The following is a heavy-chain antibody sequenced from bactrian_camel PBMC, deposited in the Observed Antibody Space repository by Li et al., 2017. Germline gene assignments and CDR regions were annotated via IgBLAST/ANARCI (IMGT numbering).Heavy chain of an antibody. D-gene: IGHD5*01. CDR2: IYSGGVVT. CDR1: GFTFRNYD. J-gene: IGHJ6*01. Sequence: DVQLVESGGGLVQPGGSLRLSCAASGFTFRNYDMIWVRQALGKGLEWVSGIYSGGVVTSYSDSVKGRFATSRDNAKNALFIDMNSLKPEDTAVYYCAAETMGWGFAYWGQGTQVTVS. CDR3: AAETMGWGFAY. V-gene: IGHV3S42*01.